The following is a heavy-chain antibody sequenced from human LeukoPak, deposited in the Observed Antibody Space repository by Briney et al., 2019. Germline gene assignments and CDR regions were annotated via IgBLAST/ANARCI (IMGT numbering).Heavy chain of an antibody. Sequence: GASVKVSCKASGYTCTSYGISWVRQAPGQGLEWMGWISAYNGNTNYAQKLQGRVTMTTDTYTSTAYMELRSLRSDDTAVYYCARVVPGPERLNYYYYGMDVWDKGTTVTVSS. J-gene: IGHJ6*04. D-gene: IGHD2-2*01. V-gene: IGHV1-18*04. CDR2: ISAYNGNT. CDR3: ARVVPGPERLNYYYYGMDV. CDR1: GYTCTSYG.